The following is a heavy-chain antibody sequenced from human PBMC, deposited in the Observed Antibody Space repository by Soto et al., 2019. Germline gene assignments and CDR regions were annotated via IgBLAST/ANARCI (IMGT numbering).Heavy chain of an antibody. CDR2: TYYRSKWYN. CDR3: ASQGELESEDWFDP. J-gene: IGHJ5*02. CDR1: GDSVSSNSAA. Sequence: SQTLSLTCAISGDSVSSNSAAWNWIRQSPSRGLEWLGRTYYRSKWYNDYAVSVKSRITINPDTSKNQFSLQLNSVTPEYTAVYYCASQGELESEDWFDPWGQGNRVTVCS. D-gene: IGHD1-26*01. V-gene: IGHV6-1*01.